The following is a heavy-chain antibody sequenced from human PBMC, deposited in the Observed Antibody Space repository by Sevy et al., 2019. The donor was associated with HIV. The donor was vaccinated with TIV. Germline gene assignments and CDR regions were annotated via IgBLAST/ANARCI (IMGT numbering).Heavy chain of an antibody. CDR3: AKNTAAAGAGGFDY. D-gene: IGHD6-13*01. CDR2: IQYDGNDK. J-gene: IGHJ4*02. V-gene: IGHV3-30*02. Sequence: GGSLRLSCAASRFIFNDYGMHWVRQAPGKGLEWVAFIQYDGNDKYCADSMRGRFTISRDNSKNMLFLQMNSLRSEDTAMYYCAKNTAAAGAGGFDYWGQGTLVTVSS. CDR1: RFIFNDYG.